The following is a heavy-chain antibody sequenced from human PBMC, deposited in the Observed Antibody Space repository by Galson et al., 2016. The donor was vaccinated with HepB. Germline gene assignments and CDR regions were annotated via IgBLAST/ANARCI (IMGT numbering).Heavy chain of an antibody. Sequence: SLRLSCAASGFTFSTYAMSWVRQAPGKGLEWVSSISADGGTTDYADSVKGRFTISRDISKNTLSLQMNILRAEDTAVYYCAKDSGEPIYGAYWHFDLWGRGTLVTVSS. CDR1: GFTFSTYA. CDR3: AKDSGEPIYGAYWHFDL. J-gene: IGHJ2*01. D-gene: IGHD4-17*01. V-gene: IGHV3-23*01. CDR2: ISADGGTT.